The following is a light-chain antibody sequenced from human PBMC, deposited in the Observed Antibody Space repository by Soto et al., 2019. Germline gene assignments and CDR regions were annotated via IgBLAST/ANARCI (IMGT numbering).Light chain of an antibody. CDR2: SNN. CDR3: EAWDDCLNGLLV. Sequence: QSVLTQPSSASGTPGQRVTISCSGSSSNIGSNTVNWYQQLPGTAPKLLIYSNNQRPSGVPDRFSGSKSGTSASLAISGLQSEDEADYYCEAWDDCLNGLLVFGTGTKLTVL. J-gene: IGLJ1*01. V-gene: IGLV1-44*01. CDR1: SSNIGSNT.